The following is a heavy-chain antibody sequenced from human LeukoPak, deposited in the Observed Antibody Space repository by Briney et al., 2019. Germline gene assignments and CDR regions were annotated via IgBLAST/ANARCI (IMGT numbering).Heavy chain of an antibody. Sequence: GASVKVSCKASGYTFTSYDINWVRQATGQGLGWMGWMNPNSGNTGYAQKFQGRVTMTRNTSISTAYMELSSLRSEDTAVYYCARGSRARRGGGLDVAGRNAFDIWGQGTMVTVSS. J-gene: IGHJ3*02. CDR3: ARGSRARRGGGLDVAGRNAFDI. D-gene: IGHD3-16*01. CDR1: GYTFTSYD. CDR2: MNPNSGNT. V-gene: IGHV1-8*01.